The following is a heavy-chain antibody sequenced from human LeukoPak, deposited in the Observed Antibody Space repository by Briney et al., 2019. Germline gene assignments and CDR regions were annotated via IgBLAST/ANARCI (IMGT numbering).Heavy chain of an antibody. CDR1: GFIFSSYG. CDR3: AKGPSGHSSGDNWFDP. V-gene: IGHV3-30*18. Sequence: GRSLRLSCVASGFIFSSYGMHWVRQAPVKGLEWVAVISYDGSNKYYADSVKGRFTISRDNSKNTLYLQMNSLRAEDTAVFYCAKGPSGHSSGDNWFDPWGQGTLVTVSS. D-gene: IGHD6-19*01. J-gene: IGHJ5*02. CDR2: ISYDGSNK.